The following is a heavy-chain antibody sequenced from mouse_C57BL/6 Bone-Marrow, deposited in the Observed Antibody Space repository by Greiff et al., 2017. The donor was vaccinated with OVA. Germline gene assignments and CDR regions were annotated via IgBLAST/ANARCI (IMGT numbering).Heavy chain of an antibody. CDR3: ARYDYGPFAY. CDR2: IYPRDGST. Sequence: VQLQESDAELVKPGASVKISCKVSGYTFTDHTIHWMKQRPEQGLEWIGYIYPRDGSTKYNEKFKGKATLTADKSSSTAYLQLKRLTSEDSAVYVCARYDYGPFAYWGQGTLVTVSA. J-gene: IGHJ3*01. D-gene: IGHD2-4*01. V-gene: IGHV1-78*01. CDR1: GYTFTDHT.